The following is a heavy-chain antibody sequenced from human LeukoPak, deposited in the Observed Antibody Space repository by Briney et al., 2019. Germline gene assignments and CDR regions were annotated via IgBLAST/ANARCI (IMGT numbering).Heavy chain of an antibody. CDR3: AKDLRLTLDPFDY. V-gene: IGHV3-23*01. J-gene: IGHJ4*02. Sequence: GGPLRLSCAASGFTFSSYAMSWVRQAPGKGLEWVSAISGSGGSTYYADSVKGRFTISRDNSKNTLYLQMNSLRAEDTAVYYCAKDLRLTLDPFDYWGQGTLVTVSS. CDR2: ISGSGGST. D-gene: IGHD3-9*01. CDR1: GFTFSSYA.